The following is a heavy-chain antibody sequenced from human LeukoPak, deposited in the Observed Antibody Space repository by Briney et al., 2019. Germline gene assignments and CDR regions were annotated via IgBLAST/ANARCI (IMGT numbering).Heavy chain of an antibody. D-gene: IGHD6-13*01. J-gene: IGHJ5*02. Sequence: SETLSLTCAVYGGSFSGYYWSWIRQPPGKGLEWIGEVNHSGSTYYNPSLKSRVTISVDTSKNQFSLKLNSVTAADTAVYYCARIYSSSWFLNWFDPWGQGTLVTVSS. CDR2: VNHSGST. V-gene: IGHV4-34*01. CDR3: ARIYSSSWFLNWFDP. CDR1: GGSFSGYY.